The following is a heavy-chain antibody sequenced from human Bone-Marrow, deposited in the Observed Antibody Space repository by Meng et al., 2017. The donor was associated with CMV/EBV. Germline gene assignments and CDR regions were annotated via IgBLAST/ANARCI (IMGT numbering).Heavy chain of an antibody. V-gene: IGHV1-18*01. CDR3: ARDSPHSSGSYYNGPVILDY. CDR2: ISAYNGNT. Sequence: ASAKVSCKASCYTLTKYGVTWVRQAPGQGLEWMGWISAYNGNTNYAQKLQGRVTMTTDTTTRTVYMELRSLRSDDTAADYCARDSPHSSGSYYNGPVILDYWGQGTLVTVSS. D-gene: IGHD3-10*01. CDR1: CYTLTKYG. J-gene: IGHJ4*02.